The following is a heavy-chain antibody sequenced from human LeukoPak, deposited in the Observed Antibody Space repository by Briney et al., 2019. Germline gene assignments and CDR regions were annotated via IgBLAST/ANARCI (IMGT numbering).Heavy chain of an antibody. CDR3: ASQPSAVAGNY. D-gene: IGHD6-19*01. CDR1: XFTFSNYL. Sequence: GGSLRLSCAASXFTFSNYLMTWVRQAPGKGLEWVANIKPNGGEEYYVDSVKGRFTISRDNAKNALYLQMNSLTAEDTAVYYCASQPSAVAGNYWGHGTLVTVSS. V-gene: IGHV3-7*02. J-gene: IGHJ4*01. CDR2: IKPNGGEE.